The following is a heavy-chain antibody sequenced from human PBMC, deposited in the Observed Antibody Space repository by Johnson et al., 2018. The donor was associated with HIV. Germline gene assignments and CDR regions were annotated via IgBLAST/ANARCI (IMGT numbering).Heavy chain of an antibody. CDR3: AKDTRYYDSSGYPTEAFDI. D-gene: IGHD3-22*01. Sequence: HLVESGGGLVQPGRSLRLSCAASGFTFDDYAMHWVRQAPGKGLEWVSGISWNSGSVDYADSVKGRFTISRDNAKNSLYLQMNSLRTEDKAFYYCAKDTRYYDSSGYPTEAFDIWGQGTMVTVSS. CDR1: GFTFDDYA. V-gene: IGHV3-9*01. CDR2: ISWNSGSV. J-gene: IGHJ3*02.